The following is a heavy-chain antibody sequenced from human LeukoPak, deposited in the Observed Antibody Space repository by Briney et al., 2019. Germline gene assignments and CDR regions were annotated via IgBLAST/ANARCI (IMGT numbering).Heavy chain of an antibody. CDR2: ISGSGGST. V-gene: IGHV3-23*01. CDR3: AKVSGHGDYVSATDY. Sequence: GGSLRLSCAASGFTFSSYAMSWFRQAPGKGLAWVSAISGSGGSTYCADSVKGRFTISRDNSKNTLYLQMNRLRAEDTAVYYCAKVSGHGDYVSATDYWGQGTLVTVSS. D-gene: IGHD4-17*01. J-gene: IGHJ4*02. CDR1: GFTFSSYA.